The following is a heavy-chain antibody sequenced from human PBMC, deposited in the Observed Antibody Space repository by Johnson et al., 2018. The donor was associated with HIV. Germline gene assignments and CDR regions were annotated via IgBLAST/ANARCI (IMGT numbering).Heavy chain of an antibody. CDR1: GFTVSSNY. CDR2: IYSGGST. J-gene: IGHJ3*02. V-gene: IGHV3-66*03. CDR3: AKEGRYVEGAFDI. Sequence: VQLVESGGGLIQPGGSLRLSCVGSGFTVSSNYMSWVRQAPGKGLEWVSVIYSGGSTYYADSVKGRFTISRDNSKNTLYLQMNSLRAEDTAVYYCAKEGRYVEGAFDIWGQGTMVTVSS. D-gene: IGHD5-12*01.